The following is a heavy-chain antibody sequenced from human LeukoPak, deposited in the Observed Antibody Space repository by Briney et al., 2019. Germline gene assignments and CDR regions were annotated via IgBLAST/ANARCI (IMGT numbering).Heavy chain of an antibody. CDR3: ARERGYSYGSADY. CDR2: INHSGST. J-gene: IGHJ4*02. CDR1: GGPFSGYY. V-gene: IGHV4-34*01. Sequence: SETLSLTCAVYGGPFSGYYWSWIRQPPGKGLEWIGEINHSGSTNYNPSLKSRVTISVDTSKNQFSLKLSSVTAADTAVYYGARERGYSYGSADYWGQGTLVTVSS. D-gene: IGHD5-18*01.